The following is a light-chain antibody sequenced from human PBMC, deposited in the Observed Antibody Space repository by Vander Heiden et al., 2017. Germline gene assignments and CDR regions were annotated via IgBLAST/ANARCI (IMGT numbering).Light chain of an antibody. Sequence: DIQMTQPPSSLSASVGDRVTITSRASQSISSYSNGDQQKPGKDPELLIYAASSLQSGVPSRFSGSGSGADYTLTISSLQAEDVATYYCQQSYSTPWTFGQGTKVEIK. CDR3: QQSYSTPWT. CDR2: AAS. CDR1: QSISSY. J-gene: IGKJ1*01. V-gene: IGKV1-39*01.